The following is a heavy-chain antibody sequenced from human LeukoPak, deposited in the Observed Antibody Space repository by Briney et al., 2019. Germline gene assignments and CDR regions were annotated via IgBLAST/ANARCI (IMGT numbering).Heavy chain of an antibody. CDR3: ARGAYSSSWYVPSY. V-gene: IGHV3-7*01. CDR1: GFTFSSYW. Sequence: GGSLRLSCAASGFTFSSYWMSWVRQAPGKGLEWVANIKQDGSEKYYVDSVKGRFTIPRDNAKNSLYLQMNSLRAEDTAVYYCARGAYSSSWYVPSYWGQGTLVTVSS. CDR2: IKQDGSEK. J-gene: IGHJ4*02. D-gene: IGHD6-13*01.